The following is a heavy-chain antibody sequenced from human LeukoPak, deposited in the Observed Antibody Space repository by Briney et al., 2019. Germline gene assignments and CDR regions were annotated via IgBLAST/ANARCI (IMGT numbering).Heavy chain of an antibody. CDR3: ARHRRAARGHFDY. D-gene: IGHD6-6*01. V-gene: IGHV4-59*08. CDR2: IYYSGST. CDR1: GGSISSYY. Sequence: SETLSLTCTVSGGSISSYYWSWIRQPPGKGLEWIGYIYYSGSTNYNPSLKSRVTISVDTSKNQFSLKLSSVTAADPAVYYCARHRRAARGHFDYWGQGTLVTVSS. J-gene: IGHJ4*02.